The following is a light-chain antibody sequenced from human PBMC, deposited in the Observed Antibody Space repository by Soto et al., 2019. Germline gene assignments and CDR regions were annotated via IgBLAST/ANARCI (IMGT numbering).Light chain of an antibody. J-gene: IGLJ1*01. CDR2: RNN. CDR3: ATWDDRLSGHYV. Sequence: QSVLTQPPSASGTPGHGVTIFCSGSSSNIGSNYVYWYQHLPGAAPKLLIYRNNERPSGVPDRFSGSKSGTSASLAISGLRSDDEADYYCATWDDRLSGHYVFGTGTKVTVL. CDR1: SSNIGSNY. V-gene: IGLV1-47*01.